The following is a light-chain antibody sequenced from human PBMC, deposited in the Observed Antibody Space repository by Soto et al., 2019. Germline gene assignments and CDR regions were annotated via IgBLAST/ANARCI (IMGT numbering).Light chain of an antibody. J-gene: IGKJ4*01. CDR3: QQYDNLPLT. V-gene: IGKV1-33*01. CDR1: QDISNY. CDR2: DAS. Sequence: DIQMTQSPSSLSASVGDRVTITCQASQDISNYLNWYQQKPGKAPKLLIYDASNLESGVPSRLSGSGSGTDFTFTISSLQPEDIATYSCQQYDNLPLTFGGGTKVDI.